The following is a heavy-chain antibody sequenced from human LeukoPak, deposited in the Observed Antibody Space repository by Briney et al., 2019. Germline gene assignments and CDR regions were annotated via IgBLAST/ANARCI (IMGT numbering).Heavy chain of an antibody. Sequence: SETLSLTCTVSGGSISSYYWSWIRQPPGKGLEWIGYIYYSGSTNYNPSLKSRVTISVDTSKNQFSLKLSSVTAADTAVYYCAGSRIYGSGRGPFDYWGQGTLVTVSS. V-gene: IGHV4-59*01. D-gene: IGHD3-10*01. CDR2: IYYSGST. CDR1: GGSISSYY. J-gene: IGHJ4*02. CDR3: AGSRIYGSGRGPFDY.